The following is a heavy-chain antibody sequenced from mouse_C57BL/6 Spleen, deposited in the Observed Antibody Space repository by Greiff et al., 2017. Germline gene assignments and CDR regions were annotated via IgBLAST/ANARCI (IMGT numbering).Heavy chain of an antibody. D-gene: IGHD2-4*01. J-gene: IGHJ4*01. CDR2: IYPGSGNT. Sequence: QVQLQQSGAELVRPGASVKLSCKASGYTFTDYYINWVKQRPGQGLEWIARIYPGSGNTYYNEKFKGKATLTAEKSSSTAYMQLSSLTSEDSAVYFCARCDYDGAMDYWGQGTSVTVSS. CDR1: GYTFTDYY. CDR3: ARCDYDGAMDY. V-gene: IGHV1-76*01.